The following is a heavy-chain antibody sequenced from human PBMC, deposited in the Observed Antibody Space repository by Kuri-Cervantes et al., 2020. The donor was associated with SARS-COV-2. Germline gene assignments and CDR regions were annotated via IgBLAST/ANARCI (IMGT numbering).Heavy chain of an antibody. Sequence: SVKVSCKASGDTFSSYAISWVRQATGQGLEWMGGIIPIFGTANYAQKFQGRVTITADESTSTAYMELSSLRSEDTAVYYCARDNGDSGSYFVWGQGTTVTVSS. CDR2: IIPIFGTA. CDR1: GDTFSSYA. CDR3: ARDNGDSGSYFV. J-gene: IGHJ6*02. V-gene: IGHV1-69*13. D-gene: IGHD1-26*01.